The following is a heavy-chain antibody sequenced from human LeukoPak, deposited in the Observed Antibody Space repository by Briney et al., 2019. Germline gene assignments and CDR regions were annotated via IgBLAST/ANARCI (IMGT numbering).Heavy chain of an antibody. CDR3: AKSSRCSSTSCYWTYNWFDP. CDR1: GFTFSNFA. J-gene: IGHJ5*02. Sequence: GGSLRLPCAASGFTFSNFAMHWVRQAPGKGLEWVAIIPYDGSDKYYADSVKGRFTISRDNSKNTLYLQMNSLRAEDTAVYYCAKSSRCSSTSCYWTYNWFDPWGQGTLVTVSS. D-gene: IGHD2-2*01. CDR2: IPYDGSDK. V-gene: IGHV3-30*04.